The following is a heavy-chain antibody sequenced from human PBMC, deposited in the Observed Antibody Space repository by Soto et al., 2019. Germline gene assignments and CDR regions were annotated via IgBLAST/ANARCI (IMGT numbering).Heavy chain of an antibody. CDR3: ARTVRYCSGGSCYWFDP. CDR2: IIPIFGTA. D-gene: IGHD2-15*01. J-gene: IGHJ5*02. Sequence: QVQLVQSGAEVKKPGSSVKVSCKASGGTFSSYAISWVRQVPGQGLEWMGGIIPIFGTANYAQKFQGRVTITADESTSTAYMELSSLRSEDTAVYYCARTVRYCSGGSCYWFDPWGQGTLVTVSS. CDR1: GGTFSSYA. V-gene: IGHV1-69*01.